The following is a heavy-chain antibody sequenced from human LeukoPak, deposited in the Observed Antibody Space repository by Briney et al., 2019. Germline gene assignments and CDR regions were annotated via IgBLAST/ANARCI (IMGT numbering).Heavy chain of an antibody. J-gene: IGHJ6*02. D-gene: IGHD4-17*01. Sequence: GASVKVSCKASGYTFTSYGISWVRQAPGQGLEWMGWISAYNGNINYAQKLQGRVTMTTDTSTSTAYMELRSLRSDDTAVYYCARVFEGGDYGGYYYGMDVWGQGTTVTVSS. CDR2: ISAYNGNI. V-gene: IGHV1-18*01. CDR3: ARVFEGGDYGGYYYGMDV. CDR1: GYTFTSYG.